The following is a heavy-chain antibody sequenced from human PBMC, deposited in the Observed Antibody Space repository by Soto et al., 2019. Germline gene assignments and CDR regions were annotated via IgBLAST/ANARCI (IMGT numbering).Heavy chain of an antibody. J-gene: IGHJ6*03. V-gene: IGHV4-39*01. CDR2: IYYSGST. CDR1: GGSISSSSSY. D-gene: IGHD3-10*01. Sequence: QLQLQESGPGLVKPSETLSLTCTVSGGSISSSSSYWGWIRQPPGKGLEWIGTIYYSGSTYYNPSLKSRVSISLDTSKNQFSLKLSSVTAADTAVYYCARHADMVRGVISHYYYMDVWGKGTTVTVSS. CDR3: ARHADMVRGVISHYYYMDV.